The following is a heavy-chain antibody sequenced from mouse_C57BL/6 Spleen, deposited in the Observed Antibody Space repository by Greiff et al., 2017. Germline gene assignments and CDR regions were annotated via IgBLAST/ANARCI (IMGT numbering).Heavy chain of an antibody. CDR1: GFSLTSYG. V-gene: IGHV2-2*01. Sequence: QVQLQQSGPGLVQPSQSLSITCTVSGFSLTSYGVHWVRQSPGKGLEWLGVIWSGGSTDYNAAFISRLSISKDNSKSQVFFKMNSLQADDTAVYYCARGYYGSTSFAYWGQGTLVTVSA. CDR2: IWSGGST. J-gene: IGHJ3*01. CDR3: ARGYYGSTSFAY. D-gene: IGHD1-1*01.